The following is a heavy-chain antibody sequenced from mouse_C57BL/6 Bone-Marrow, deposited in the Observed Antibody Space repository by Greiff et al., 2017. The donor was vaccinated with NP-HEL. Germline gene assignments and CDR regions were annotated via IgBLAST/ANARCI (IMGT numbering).Heavy chain of an antibody. V-gene: IGHV1-18*01. Sequence: EVQLQQSGPELVKPGASVKIPCKASGYTFTDYNMDWVKQSHGKSLEWIGDINPNNGGTNYNQKFKGKATLTVDKSSSTAYMELRSLTSEDTAVYYCARSGYSNPWFAYWGQGTLVTVSA. CDR2: INPNNGGT. CDR3: ARSGYSNPWFAY. CDR1: GYTFTDYN. D-gene: IGHD2-5*01. J-gene: IGHJ3*01.